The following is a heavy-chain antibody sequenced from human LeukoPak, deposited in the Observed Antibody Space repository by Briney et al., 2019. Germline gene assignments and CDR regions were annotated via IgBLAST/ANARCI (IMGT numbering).Heavy chain of an antibody. J-gene: IGHJ3*02. CDR1: GFTFSSYS. V-gene: IGHV3-21*01. D-gene: IGHD4-11*01. CDR2: ISSSSSYI. CDR3: ARDRVLSNYVTAFDI. Sequence: GGSLRLSCAASGFTFSSYSMNWVRQAPGKGLEWVSSISSSSSYIYYADSVKGRFTISRDNSKNTLYLQMNSLRAEDTAVYYCARDRVLSNYVTAFDIWGQGTMVTVSS.